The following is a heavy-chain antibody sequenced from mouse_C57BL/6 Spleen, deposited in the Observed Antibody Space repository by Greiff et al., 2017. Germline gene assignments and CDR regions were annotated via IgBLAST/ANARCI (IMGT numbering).Heavy chain of an antibody. CDR2: IYPGDGDT. Sequence: QVQLQQSGAELVKPGASVKISCKASGYAFSSYWMNWVKQRPGKGLEWIGQIYPGDGDTNYNGKFKGKATLTADKSSSTAYMQLSSLTSEDSAVYICARGEGSYDYDGSPYWGQGTTLTVSS. J-gene: IGHJ2*01. CDR1: GYAFSSYW. D-gene: IGHD2-4*01. CDR3: ARGEGSYDYDGSPY. V-gene: IGHV1-80*01.